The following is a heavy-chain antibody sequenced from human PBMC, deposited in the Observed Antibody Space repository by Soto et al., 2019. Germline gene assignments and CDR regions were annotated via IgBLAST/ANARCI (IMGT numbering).Heavy chain of an antibody. J-gene: IGHJ4*02. CDR3: ARRYGGNFDY. CDR1: GGSINNYY. CDR2: IYYSGST. Sequence: QVQLQESGPGLVKPSETLSLTCTVSGGSINNYYWSWIRQPPGKGLEWIGYIYYSGSTNYNPSLKSRVTISVDTSRNQFSLTLSSVTDADTAVYYCARRYGGNFDYWGQGTLVTVSS. D-gene: IGHD1-26*01. V-gene: IGHV4-59*01.